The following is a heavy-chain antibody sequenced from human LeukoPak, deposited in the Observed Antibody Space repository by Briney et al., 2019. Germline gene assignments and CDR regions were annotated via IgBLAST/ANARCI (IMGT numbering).Heavy chain of an antibody. D-gene: IGHD3-10*01. CDR3: ARDHSYYFGSQTSTLDV. CDR2: IYYTGSV. J-gene: IGHJ6*02. CDR1: GGSISSYY. Sequence: SETLSLTCTVSGGSISSYYWSWIRQPPGEGLEWIGYIYYTGSVDYNASLKSRLTISLDTSKNRFSLKLNSVTAADTAVYYCARDHSYYFGSQTSTLDVWGQGTAVTVSS. V-gene: IGHV4-59*12.